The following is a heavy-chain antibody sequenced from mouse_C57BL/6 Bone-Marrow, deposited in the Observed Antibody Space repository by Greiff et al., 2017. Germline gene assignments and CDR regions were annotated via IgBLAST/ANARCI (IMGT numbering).Heavy chain of an antibody. D-gene: IGHD3-3*01. CDR1: GYAFSSSW. Sequence: QVQLQQSGPELVKPGVSVKISCKASGYAFSSSWMNWVKQRPGKGLEWIGRIYPGDGDTNYNGKFKGKATLTADKSSSTAYMQLSSLTSEDSAVYFCAWGCADFDYWGQGTTLTVSS. V-gene: IGHV1-82*01. J-gene: IGHJ2*01. CDR3: AWGCADFDY. CDR2: IYPGDGDT.